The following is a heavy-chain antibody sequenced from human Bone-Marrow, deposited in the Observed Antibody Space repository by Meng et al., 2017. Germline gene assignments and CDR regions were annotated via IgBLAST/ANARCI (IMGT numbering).Heavy chain of an antibody. CDR2: FDPEDGET. V-gene: IGHV1-24*01. D-gene: IGHD1-26*01. CDR1: GYTLTELS. CDR3: ATDSGSTPECGFDY. J-gene: IGHJ4*02. Sequence: ASVKVSCKVAGYTLTELSMHWVRQAPGEGLEWMGGFDPEDGETIYAQKFQGRVTMTEDTSTDTAYMELSSLRSEDTAVYYCATDSGSTPECGFDYWGQGTLVTVSS.